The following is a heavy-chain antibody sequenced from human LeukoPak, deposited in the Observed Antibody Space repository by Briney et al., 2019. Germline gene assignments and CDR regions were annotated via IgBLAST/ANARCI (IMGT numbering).Heavy chain of an antibody. CDR3: ARLTSDGRLYFVD. CDR1: GFTLSSYD. V-gene: IGHV3-13*01. Sequence: PGGSLRLSCVASGFTLSSYDMHWVRQATGKGLEWVSAIGTAGDTYYPGSVRGRFTISRENAKNYVYLQMNSLRAEDTAVYYCARLTSDGRLYFVDWGPGTLVTVSS. J-gene: IGHJ4*02. D-gene: IGHD6-13*01. CDR2: IGTAGDT.